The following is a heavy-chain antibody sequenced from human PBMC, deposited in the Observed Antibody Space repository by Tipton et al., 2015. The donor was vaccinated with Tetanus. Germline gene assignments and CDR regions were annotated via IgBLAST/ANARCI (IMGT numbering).Heavy chain of an antibody. Sequence: LRLSCTVSGGSISSYYWSWIRQPPGKGLEWIGYIYYSGSTNYNPSLKSRVTISVDTSKNQFPLKLSSVTAADTAVYYCARGGGGYYYDSSGPKGIWFDPWGQGTLVTVSS. CDR2: IYYSGST. D-gene: IGHD3-22*01. CDR3: ARGGGGYYYDSSGPKGIWFDP. CDR1: GGSISSYY. V-gene: IGHV4-59*01. J-gene: IGHJ5*02.